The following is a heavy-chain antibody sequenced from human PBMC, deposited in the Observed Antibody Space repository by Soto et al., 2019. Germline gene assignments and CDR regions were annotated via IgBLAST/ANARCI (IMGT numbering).Heavy chain of an antibody. D-gene: IGHD2-21*01. J-gene: IGHJ5*02. Sequence: SETLSLTCTVSGGSISSGGYYWSWIRQHPGKGLEWIGYIYYSGSTYYNPSLKSRVTISVDTSKNQFSLELSSVTAADTAVYYCARVISGGHNWFDPWGQGTLVTVSS. CDR2: IYYSGST. CDR1: GGSISSGGYY. CDR3: ARVISGGHNWFDP. V-gene: IGHV4-31*03.